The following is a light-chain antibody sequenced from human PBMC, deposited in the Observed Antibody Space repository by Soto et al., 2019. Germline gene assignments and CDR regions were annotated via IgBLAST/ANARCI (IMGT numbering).Light chain of an antibody. V-gene: IGLV2-14*03. CDR1: SSDVGGYNH. CDR3: SSYSSSNSHVV. CDR2: DVS. J-gene: IGLJ2*01. Sequence: QSALTQPASVSGSPGQSITISCSGTSSDVGGYNHVFWYQQHPGKAPKLMIYDVSNRPSGVSNRFSGSKSGNTASLTISGLQAEDEADYHCSSYSSSNSHVVFGGGTKLTVL.